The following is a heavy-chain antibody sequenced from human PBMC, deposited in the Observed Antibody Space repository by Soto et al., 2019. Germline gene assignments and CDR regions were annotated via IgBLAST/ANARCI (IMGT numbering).Heavy chain of an antibody. J-gene: IGHJ6*02. CDR3: AKVAPSRADVGSYYYYGMDV. CDR2: ISASGINT. V-gene: IGHV3-23*01. CDR1: GFLFDYFA. Sequence: WGSLRLSCACSGFLFDYFAMSWVRQAPGKGLEWVSTISASGINTYYTDSVKGRFTISRDNSKNTLFLQMSSLTAEDTAVFYCAKVAPSRADVGSYYYYGMDVWGQGTTVTVSS. D-gene: IGHD2-15*01.